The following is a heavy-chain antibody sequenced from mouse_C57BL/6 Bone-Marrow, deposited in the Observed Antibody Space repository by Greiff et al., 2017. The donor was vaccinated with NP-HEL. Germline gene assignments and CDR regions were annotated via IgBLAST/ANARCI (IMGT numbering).Heavy chain of an antibody. V-gene: IGHV5-4*01. CDR3: ARYGYWN. J-gene: IGHJ2*01. Sequence: EVHLVESGGGLVKPGGSLKLSCAASGFTFSSYAMSWVRQTPEKRLEWVATISDGGSYTYYPDNVKGRFTISRDNAKNNLYLQMSHLKSEDTAMYYCARYGYWNWGQGTTLTVSS. CDR1: GFTFSSYA. CDR2: ISDGGSYT. D-gene: IGHD2-2*01.